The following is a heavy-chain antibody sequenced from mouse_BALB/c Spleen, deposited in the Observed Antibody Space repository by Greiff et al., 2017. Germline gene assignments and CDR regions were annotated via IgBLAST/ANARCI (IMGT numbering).Heavy chain of an antibody. D-gene: IGHD2-1*01. CDR2: INPSSGYT. J-gene: IGHJ3*01. V-gene: IGHV1-4*02. CDR1: GYTFTSYT. CDR3: ARRDYGNYGGFAY. Sequence: QVQLKQSAAELARPGASVKMSCKASGYTFTSYTMHWVKQRPGQGLEWIGYINPSSGYTEYNQKFKDKTTLTADKSSSTAYMQLSSLTSEDSAVYYCARRDYGNYGGFAYWGQGTLVTVSA.